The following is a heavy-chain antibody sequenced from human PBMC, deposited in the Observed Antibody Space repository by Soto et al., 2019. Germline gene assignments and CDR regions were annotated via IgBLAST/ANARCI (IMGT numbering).Heavy chain of an antibody. CDR1: GGSFSGYY. CDR2: INHSGST. V-gene: IGHV4-34*01. CDR3: ARVHTLTPSYCSSTSCYVTFDY. Sequence: SETLSLTCAVYGGSFSGYYWSWIRQPPGKGLEWIGEINHSGSTNYNPSLKSRITISVDTSKNQFSLKLSSVTAADTAVYYCARVHTLTPSYCSSTSCYVTFDYWGQGTLVTVSS. D-gene: IGHD2-2*01. J-gene: IGHJ4*02.